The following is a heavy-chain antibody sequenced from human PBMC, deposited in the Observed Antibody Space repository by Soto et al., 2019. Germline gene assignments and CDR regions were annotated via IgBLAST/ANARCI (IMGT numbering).Heavy chain of an antibody. CDR2: ILHIGST. D-gene: IGHD3-22*01. CDR1: GGSISTTNW. J-gene: IGHJ5*02. V-gene: IGHV4-4*02. CDR3: ASGFDSDGLYNGGHP. Sequence: VQLQESGPGLVKPSGTLSLTCTVSGGSISTTNWWSWVRQSPGKGLEWIGEILHIGSTNYNPSLKSRVTIPIDKSKNQFSRRLSSVTAAATAVYYCASGFDSDGLYNGGHPWGQGTLVSVSS.